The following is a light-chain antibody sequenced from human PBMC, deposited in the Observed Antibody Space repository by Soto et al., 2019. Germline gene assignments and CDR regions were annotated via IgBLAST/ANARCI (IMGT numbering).Light chain of an antibody. CDR2: LNSDGSH. CDR1: SGHSSYG. J-gene: IGLJ1*01. V-gene: IGLV4-69*01. CDR3: QTWGTGIHYV. Sequence: QPVLTQSPSASASLGASVKLTCTLSSGHSSYGIAWHQQQPEKGPRYLMKLNSDGSHSKGDGIPDRFSGSSSGAERYLTISSLQSEDEADYYCQTWGTGIHYVFGTGTKLTV.